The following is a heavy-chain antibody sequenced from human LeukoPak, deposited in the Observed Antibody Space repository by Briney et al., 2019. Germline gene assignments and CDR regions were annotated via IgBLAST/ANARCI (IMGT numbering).Heavy chain of an antibody. CDR2: INPSSGGT. D-gene: IGHD1-14*01. CDR1: GYTFTGYY. J-gene: IGHJ6*02. Sequence: ASVKVSCKASGYTFTGYYIHWVRQAPGQGLEWMGRINPSSGGTNYAQKFQGTVTMTRDTSISTAYVELSRLRSDDTAVYYCARKPEGMDVWGQGTTVTVSS. CDR3: ARKPEGMDV. V-gene: IGHV1-2*06.